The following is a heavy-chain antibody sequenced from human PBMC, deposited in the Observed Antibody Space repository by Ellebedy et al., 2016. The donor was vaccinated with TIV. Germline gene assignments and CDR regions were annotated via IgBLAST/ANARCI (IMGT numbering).Heavy chain of an antibody. J-gene: IGHJ6*02. CDR2: ISGSGGNT. V-gene: IGHV3-23*01. CDR3: AKRAAAAGDYHYYGMDV. D-gene: IGHD6-13*01. Sequence: GESLKISCAASGFTFSIYAMNWVRQAPGKGLEWVSGISGSGGNTLYADSVKGRFTISRDNSKNTVYLQMNSLRAEDTAVYYCAKRAAAAGDYHYYGMDVWGQGTTVTVSS. CDR1: GFTFSIYA.